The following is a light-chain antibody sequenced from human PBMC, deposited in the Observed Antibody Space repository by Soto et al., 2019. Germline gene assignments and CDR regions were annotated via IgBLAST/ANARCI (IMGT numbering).Light chain of an antibody. CDR2: DTS. CDR1: QSIRNL. CDR3: QQYGNSPIT. Sequence: EIVLTQSPATRSLSPGESATHSCRASQSIRNLLAWYQQRPGQAPRLLIYDTSNRATGIPARFSGSGSGTDFTLTISSLQSEDFAVYYCQQYGNSPITFGQGTRLEIK. V-gene: IGKV3-11*01. J-gene: IGKJ5*01.